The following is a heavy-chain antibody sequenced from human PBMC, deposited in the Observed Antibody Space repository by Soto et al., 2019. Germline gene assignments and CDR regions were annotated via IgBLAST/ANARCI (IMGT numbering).Heavy chain of an antibody. CDR1: GGTFSSYA. V-gene: IGHV1-69*12. CDR2: IIPIFGTA. Sequence: QVKLVQSGAEVKKPGSSVKVSCKASGGTFSSYAISWVRQAPGQGLEWMGGIIPIFGTANYAQKFQGRVTITADESTSTAYMELSSLRSEDTAVYYCARDQPFGGATHYYYYGMDVWGQGTTVTVSS. J-gene: IGHJ6*02. D-gene: IGHD3-16*01. CDR3: ARDQPFGGATHYYYYGMDV.